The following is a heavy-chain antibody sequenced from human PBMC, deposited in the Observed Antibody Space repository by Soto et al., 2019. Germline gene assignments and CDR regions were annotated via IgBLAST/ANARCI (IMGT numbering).Heavy chain of an antibody. J-gene: IGHJ4*02. CDR1: GYAFTTYG. CDR3: ERGRYGDY. D-gene: IGHD1-1*01. V-gene: IGHV1-18*01. Sequence: QVHLVQSGAEVKKPGASVKVSCKGSGYAFTTYGITWVRQAPGQGLEWMGWISAHNGNTNYAQKLQGRVTVTRDTSQSTAYMELRSLRSDDTAVYYCERGRYGDYWGQGALVTVSS. CDR2: ISAHNGNT.